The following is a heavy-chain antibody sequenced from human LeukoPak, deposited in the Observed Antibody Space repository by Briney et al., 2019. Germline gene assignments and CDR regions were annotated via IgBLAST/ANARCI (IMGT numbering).Heavy chain of an antibody. CDR2: INHSGST. J-gene: IGHJ6*03. CDR3: ARRPYCSGGSCYYMDV. D-gene: IGHD2-15*01. CDR1: GGSFSGYY. Sequence: SETLSLTCAVYGGSFSGYYWSWICERPGKGLEWSGEINHSGSTNYNPSLKSRVTISVDTSKNQFSLKLSSVTATDTAVYYCARRPYCSGGSCYYMDVWGKGTTVTISS. V-gene: IGHV4-34*01.